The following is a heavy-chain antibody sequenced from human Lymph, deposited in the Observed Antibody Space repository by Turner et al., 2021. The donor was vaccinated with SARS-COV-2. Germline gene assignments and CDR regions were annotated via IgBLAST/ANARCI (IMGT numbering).Heavy chain of an antibody. D-gene: IGHD6-6*01. CDR3: TTDPGQLVPYFDY. Sequence: EVQLVESGGCLVKPGGSLRLSFSASGFPFSNAWMSLGRQAPGKGLEWVGRIKSKTDGGKTDYAAPVKGRFTISRDDSKNTLYLQMNSLKTEDTAVYYCTTDPGQLVPYFDYWGQGTLVTVSS. V-gene: IGHV3-15*01. CDR1: GFPFSNAW. J-gene: IGHJ4*02. CDR2: IKSKTDGGKT.